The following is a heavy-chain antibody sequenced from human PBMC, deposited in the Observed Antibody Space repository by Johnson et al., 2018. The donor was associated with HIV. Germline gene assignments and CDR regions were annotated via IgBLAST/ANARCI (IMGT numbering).Heavy chain of an antibody. J-gene: IGHJ3*02. Sequence: QVQLVESGGGVVQPGRSLRLSCAASGFTFSSYAMHWVRQAPGKGLEWVAVISYDGSNKYYADYVKGRFTISRDNSKNTLYLQMNSLRAEDTAVYYCARDGGQLRDAFDIWGQGTMVTVSS. CDR3: ARDGGQLRDAFDI. CDR2: ISYDGSNK. V-gene: IGHV3-30*04. D-gene: IGHD1-26*01. CDR1: GFTFSSYA.